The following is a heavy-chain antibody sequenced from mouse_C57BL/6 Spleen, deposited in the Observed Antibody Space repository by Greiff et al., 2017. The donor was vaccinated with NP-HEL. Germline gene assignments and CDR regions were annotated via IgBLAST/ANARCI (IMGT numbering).Heavy chain of an antibody. D-gene: IGHD1-1*01. CDR1: GYSFTDYN. CDR2: INPNYGTT. Sequence: VQLKQSGPELVKPGASVKISCKASGYSFTDYNMNWVKQSNGKSLEWIGVINPNYGTTSYNQKFKGKATLTVDQSSSTAYMQLNSLTSEDSAVYYCASSNYYGSSPLAYWGQGTLVTVSA. CDR3: ASSNYYGSSPLAY. J-gene: IGHJ3*01. V-gene: IGHV1-39*01.